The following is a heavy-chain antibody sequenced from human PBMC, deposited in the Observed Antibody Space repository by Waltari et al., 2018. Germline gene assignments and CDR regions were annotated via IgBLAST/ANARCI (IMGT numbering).Heavy chain of an antibody. Sequence: QVQLVQSGAEVKKPGASVKVSCKASGYTFTSFDINWVRQATGQGLEEMGWKKPNSGYTSYAQEFQGRVTNTRNNSISTDYIELGNLRCEDTAVDYCARGNGYDNSGYSAYGPYPDYWGQGTLVTVSS. D-gene: IGHD3-22*01. V-gene: IGHV1-8*01. CDR2: KKPNSGYT. CDR1: GYTFTSFD. J-gene: IGHJ4*02. CDR3: ARGNGYDNSGYSAYGPYPDY.